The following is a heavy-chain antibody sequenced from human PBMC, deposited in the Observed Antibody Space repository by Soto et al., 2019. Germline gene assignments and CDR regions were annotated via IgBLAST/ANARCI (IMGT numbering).Heavy chain of an antibody. J-gene: IGHJ4*02. V-gene: IGHV3-15*07. CDR3: TSLYYGH. CDR2: IKSKADGGTT. Sequence: GGSLRLSCAASEFTFTNAWMNWVRQAPGKGLEWVSRIKSKADGGTTDYAAPVKGRFTISRDESQNTLYLQMNSLKTEDTAVYYCTSLYYGHWGQGTLVTVSS. D-gene: IGHD3-16*02. CDR1: EFTFTNAW.